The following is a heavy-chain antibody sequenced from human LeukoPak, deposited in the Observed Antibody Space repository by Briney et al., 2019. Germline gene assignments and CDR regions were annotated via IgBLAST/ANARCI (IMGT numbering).Heavy chain of an antibody. CDR3: ARKGAVTTPFDY. CDR2: TYYRSKWIS. Sequence: SQTLSLTCAISGDSVSSNSAAWNWIRQSPSRGLEWLGRTYYRSKWISDYAVSVKSRITINADTSKNQFSLQVNSVTPEDTAVYYCARKGAVTTPFDYWGQGILVTVSS. J-gene: IGHJ4*02. V-gene: IGHV6-1*01. CDR1: GDSVSSNSAA. D-gene: IGHD6-19*01.